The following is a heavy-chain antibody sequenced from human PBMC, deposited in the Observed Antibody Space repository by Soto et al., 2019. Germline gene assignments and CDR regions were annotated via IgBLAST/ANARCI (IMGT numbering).Heavy chain of an antibody. J-gene: IGHJ6*02. Sequence: QVQLVQSGAEVKKPGSSVKVSCKASGGTFSSYAISWVRQAPGQGLEWMGGIIPIFGTANYAQKFQGRVTITADESTSTAYMERISLRSEDTAVYYCARHVPAAGYYYGMDVWGQGTTVTVSS. CDR3: ARHVPAAGYYYGMDV. V-gene: IGHV1-69*12. D-gene: IGHD2-2*01. CDR2: IIPIFGTA. CDR1: GGTFSSYA.